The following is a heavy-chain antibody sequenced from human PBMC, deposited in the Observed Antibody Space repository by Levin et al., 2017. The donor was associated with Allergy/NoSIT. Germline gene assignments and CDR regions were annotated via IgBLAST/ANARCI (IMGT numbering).Heavy chain of an antibody. Sequence: SCAASGFTFSSYAMHWVRQAPGKGLEWVAVISYDGSNKYYADSVKGRFTISRDNSKNTLYLQMNSLRAEDTAVYYCARDQASGGGYTTRNDYYYYGMDDWGQGTTVTVSS. J-gene: IGHJ6*02. CDR1: GFTFSSYA. D-gene: IGHD5-12*01. CDR2: ISYDGSNK. CDR3: ARDQASGGGYTTRNDYYYYGMDD. V-gene: IGHV3-30*04.